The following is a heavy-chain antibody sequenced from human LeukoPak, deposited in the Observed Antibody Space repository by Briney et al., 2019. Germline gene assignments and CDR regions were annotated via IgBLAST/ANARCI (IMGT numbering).Heavy chain of an antibody. CDR2: FGGGTST. J-gene: IGHJ4*01. Sequence: GGSLRLSCAASGFTFSSYAMSWVRQAPGKGLEWVAAFGGGTSTYFADSVKGRFTISRDNSKNTLYLQMNSLRAEDTAVYYCAKVRGGGHSYGYDYWGQGTLVTVSS. D-gene: IGHD5-18*01. CDR1: GFTFSSYA. CDR3: AKVRGGGHSYGYDY. V-gene: IGHV3-23*01.